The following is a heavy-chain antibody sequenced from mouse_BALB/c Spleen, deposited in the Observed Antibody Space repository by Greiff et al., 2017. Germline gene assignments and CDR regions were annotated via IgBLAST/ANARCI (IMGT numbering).Heavy chain of an antibody. CDR1: GYSFTGYI. D-gene: IGHD2-10*02. V-gene: IGHV1-39*01. Sequence: EVQLQQSGPELEKPGASVKISCKASGYSFTGYIMNWVKQSNGKSLEWIGNIDPYYGGTSYNQKFKGKATLTVDKSSSTAYMQLKSLTSEDSAVYYCARLNGYGNYKGVYAMDYWGQGTSVTVSS. CDR3: ARLNGYGNYKGVYAMDY. CDR2: IDPYYGGT. J-gene: IGHJ4*01.